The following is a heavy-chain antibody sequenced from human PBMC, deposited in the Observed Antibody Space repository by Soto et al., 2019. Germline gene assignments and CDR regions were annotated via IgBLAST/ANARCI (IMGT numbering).Heavy chain of an antibody. D-gene: IGHD6-13*01. CDR3: ARAPYSSTWYCDY. V-gene: IGHV4-38-2*01. J-gene: IGHJ4*02. Sequence: PSETLSLTCAVSGSSISSAYYWGWIRQPPGKGLEWIGSIYHSGSTYYNPSLKSRVTISVDTSKNQFSLRLSSVTAADTAVYYCARAPYSSTWYCDYGGQGTLVTVSS. CDR1: GSSISSAYY. CDR2: IYHSGST.